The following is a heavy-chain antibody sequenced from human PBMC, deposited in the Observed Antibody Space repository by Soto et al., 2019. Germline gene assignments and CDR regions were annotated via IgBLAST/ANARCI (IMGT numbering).Heavy chain of an antibody. J-gene: IGHJ4*02. Sequence: QVQLVESGGGVVQPGRSLRLSCAASGFTFSSYGMHWVRQAPGKGLEWVAVISYDGSNKYYADSVKGRFTISRDNSKNTLYLQMNSLRAEDTAVYYCAKAVVGATVPDYWGQGTLVTVSS. D-gene: IGHD1-26*01. CDR2: ISYDGSNK. CDR1: GFTFSSYG. V-gene: IGHV3-30*18. CDR3: AKAVVGATVPDY.